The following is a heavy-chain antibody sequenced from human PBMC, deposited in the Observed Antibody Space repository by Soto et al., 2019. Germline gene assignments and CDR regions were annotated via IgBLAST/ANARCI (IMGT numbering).Heavy chain of an antibody. Sequence: SVKVSCKASGGTFSNYHISWLRQAPGQGPEWMGGIIPMFNRANYAQMFQGRVTVTADESTSTSYMEVNNLKSDDTAVYYCARPSTYYDDWRGCPPFDYWGQGTMVTVSS. CDR1: GGTFSNYH. D-gene: IGHD3-3*01. CDR3: ARPSTYYDDWRGCPPFDY. V-gene: IGHV1-69*13. CDR2: IIPMFNRA. J-gene: IGHJ4*02.